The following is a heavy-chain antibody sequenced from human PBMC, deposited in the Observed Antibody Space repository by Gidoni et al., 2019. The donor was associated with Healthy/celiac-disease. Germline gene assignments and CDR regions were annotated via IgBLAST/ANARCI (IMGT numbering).Heavy chain of an antibody. D-gene: IGHD5-18*01. J-gene: IGHJ4*02. CDR1: GYTRTELS. V-gene: IGHV1-24*01. CDR2: FDPEDGET. Sequence: QVQLVQAGAEVKKPGASVKVSCKVAGYTRTELSRHWVRQAPGNGLEWMGGFDPEDGETIYAQKFQGRVTMTEDTSTDTAYMELSSLRSEDTAVYYCATDAPERNGYSYGYRFDYWGQGTLVTVSS. CDR3: ATDAPERNGYSYGYRFDY.